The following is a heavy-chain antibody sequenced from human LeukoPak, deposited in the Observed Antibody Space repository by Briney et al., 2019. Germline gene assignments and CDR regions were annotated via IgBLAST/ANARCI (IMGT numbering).Heavy chain of an antibody. J-gene: IGHJ6*03. CDR3: ARQAQYYNISTTYNKDYYYPSMNV. CDR2: IYSSGST. CDR1: GGSISTYY. Sequence: SETLSLTCSASGGSISTYYWSWIRHFPGKGLEWIGYIYSSGSTKYNPSLSSRVSMSVDMSKNQLSLRLSFVTAADTAVYYCARQAQYYNISTTYNKDYYYPSMNVGGKGTTSTVS. D-gene: IGHD3-9*01. V-gene: IGHV4-4*09.